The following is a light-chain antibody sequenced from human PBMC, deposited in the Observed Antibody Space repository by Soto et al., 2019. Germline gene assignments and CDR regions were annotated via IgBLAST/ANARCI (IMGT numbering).Light chain of an antibody. CDR1: RSDIGIYNY. CDR3: SSYAGSNIVV. V-gene: IGLV2-8*01. J-gene: IGLJ2*01. Sequence: QSALTQPPSASGSPGQSVTISCTGTRSDIGIYNYVSWYQQHPGKTPQLVIYEVTKRPSGVPDRFSGSKSGNTASLTVSGLRAEDEADYYCSSYAGSNIVVFGGGTQLTVL. CDR2: EVT.